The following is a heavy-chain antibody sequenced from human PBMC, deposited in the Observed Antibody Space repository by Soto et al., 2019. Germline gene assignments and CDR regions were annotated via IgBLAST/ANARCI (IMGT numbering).Heavy chain of an antibody. Sequence: ASVKVSCKASGYTFTGYYMHWVRQAPGQGLEWMGWINPNSGGTNYAQKFQGRVTMTRDTSISTAYMELSRLRSDDTAVYYCARDGGYCSGGSCYDYYCYYGMDVWGQGTTVTVSS. D-gene: IGHD2-15*01. CDR1: GYTFTGYY. CDR2: INPNSGGT. CDR3: ARDGGYCSGGSCYDYYCYYGMDV. V-gene: IGHV1-2*02. J-gene: IGHJ6*02.